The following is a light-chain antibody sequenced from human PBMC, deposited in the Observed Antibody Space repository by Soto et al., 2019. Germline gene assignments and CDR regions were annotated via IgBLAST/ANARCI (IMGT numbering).Light chain of an antibody. CDR1: QTINTY. J-gene: IGKJ2*01. CDR2: AAS. Sequence: DIQMTQSPSSLSASVGDRVTITCRSSQTINTYLNWYQQKPGKVPNLLIYAASSFQSGVPSRFSGGGSGTEFTLTISSLQPEDVATYYCQQSYKTPYTFGQGTKLEI. V-gene: IGKV1-39*01. CDR3: QQSYKTPYT.